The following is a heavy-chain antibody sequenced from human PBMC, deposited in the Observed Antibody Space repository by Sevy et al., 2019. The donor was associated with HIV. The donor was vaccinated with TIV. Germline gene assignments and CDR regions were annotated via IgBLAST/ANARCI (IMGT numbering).Heavy chain of an antibody. Sequence: GGSLRLSCAASGFTLNKAWMNWVRQAPGKGLEWVGRIKSITDGGAADYAAPVKGRFTISRHDSKNTLYLHMNSLKAEDTAVYYCSTDDLISYWGRGTLVTVSS. CDR2: IKSITDGGAA. CDR1: GFTLNKAW. V-gene: IGHV3-15*07. J-gene: IGHJ4*02. CDR3: STDDLISY.